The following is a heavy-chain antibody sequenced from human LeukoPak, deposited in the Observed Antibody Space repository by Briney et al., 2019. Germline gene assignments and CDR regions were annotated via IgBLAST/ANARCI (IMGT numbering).Heavy chain of an antibody. J-gene: IGHJ4*02. CDR1: GFTFSSYA. Sequence: GGSLRLSCAASGFTFSSYAMHWVRQAPGKGLEWVAVISYDGSNKYYADSVKGRFTISRDNSKNTLYLQMNSLRAEDTAVCYCARDGDRSFDYWGQGTLVTVSS. CDR3: ARDGDRSFDY. D-gene: IGHD7-27*01. CDR2: ISYDGSNK. V-gene: IGHV3-30-3*01.